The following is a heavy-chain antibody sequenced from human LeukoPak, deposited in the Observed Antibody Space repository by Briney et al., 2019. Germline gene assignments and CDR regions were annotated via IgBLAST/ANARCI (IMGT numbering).Heavy chain of an antibody. Sequence: PGGSLRLSCAASGFTVSSNYMSWVRQAPGKGLEWIGEINHSGSTTYNPSLKSRVTISVDTSKNQFSLKLSSVTAADTAVYYCARLAPKNWFDPWGQGTLVTVSS. CDR1: GFTVSSNY. J-gene: IGHJ5*02. V-gene: IGHV4-34*01. CDR3: ARLAPKNWFDP. CDR2: INHSGST.